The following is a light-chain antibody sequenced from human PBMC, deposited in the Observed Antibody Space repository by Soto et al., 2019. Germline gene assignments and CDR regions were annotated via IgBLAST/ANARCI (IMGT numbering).Light chain of an antibody. CDR2: KDT. CDR3: YSATDDHVVL. J-gene: IGLJ3*02. CDR1: LLAKTY. Sequence: SYELTQPSSVSVSPGQTARITCSGDLLAKTYARWFHQRPGQAPVLLIYKDTERPSGIPERFSGSSSGSTVTLTISGAQVDDEGDYYCYSATDDHVVLFGGETKLTVL. V-gene: IGLV3-27*01.